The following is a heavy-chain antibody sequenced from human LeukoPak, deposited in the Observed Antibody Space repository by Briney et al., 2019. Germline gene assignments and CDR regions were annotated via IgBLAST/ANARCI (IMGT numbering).Heavy chain of an antibody. J-gene: IGHJ5*02. CDR3: ARAFGYRGYDVWFDP. D-gene: IGHD5-12*01. CDR1: GGSISSYY. Sequence: SETLSLTCTVSGGSISSYYWSWIRQPPGKGLEWIGYIYYSGSTNYNPSLKSRVTISVDTSKNQFSLKLSSVTAADTGVYYCARAFGYRGYDVWFDPWGQGTLVTVSS. CDR2: IYYSGST. V-gene: IGHV4-59*01.